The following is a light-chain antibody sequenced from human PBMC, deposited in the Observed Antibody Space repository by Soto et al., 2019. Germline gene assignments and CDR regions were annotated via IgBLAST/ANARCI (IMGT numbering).Light chain of an antibody. Sequence: DIQMTQSPSTLAAIAGDRITITCRASQSITTWSAWYQQKPGKAPKLLIYDASRLLSGVPSRFSGSGSGTEFTLTISSLQPDDFATYYCQQYSSYSLFTFGPGTKVDIK. CDR1: QSITTW. CDR3: QQYSSYSLFT. V-gene: IGKV1-5*01. CDR2: DAS. J-gene: IGKJ3*01.